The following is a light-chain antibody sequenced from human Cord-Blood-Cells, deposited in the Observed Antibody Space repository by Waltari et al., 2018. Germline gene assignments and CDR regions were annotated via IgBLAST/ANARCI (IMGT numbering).Light chain of an antibody. Sequence: QSALTQPASVSGSPGQSITISCTGTRSDVGSYNLVSWYQQHPGKAPKTMIYEGSKRPSGVSNRCSGSKSGSTASLTISGLQAKYEADYYCCSYSCSSTPVVFGGGTKLTVL. J-gene: IGLJ2*01. CDR1: RSDVGSYNL. V-gene: IGLV2-23*01. CDR2: EGS. CDR3: CSYSCSSTPVV.